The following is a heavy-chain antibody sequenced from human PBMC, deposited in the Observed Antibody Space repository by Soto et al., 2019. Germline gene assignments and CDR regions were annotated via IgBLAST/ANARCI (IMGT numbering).Heavy chain of an antibody. D-gene: IGHD3-16*01. CDR1: GFTFSNYA. CDR3: AKADCVWSSEQTYYFDY. J-gene: IGHJ4*02. Sequence: EVQLLDSGGGLVQPGGSLRLSCAASGFTFSNYAMTWVRQGTGKGLEWVSGISGRGGRSYYADSGKGRCTISRDNSKSTLYLQSSSLRSEDTAVYYCAKADCVWSSEQTYYFDYWRQGTMGTVSS. CDR2: ISGRGGRS. V-gene: IGHV3-23*01.